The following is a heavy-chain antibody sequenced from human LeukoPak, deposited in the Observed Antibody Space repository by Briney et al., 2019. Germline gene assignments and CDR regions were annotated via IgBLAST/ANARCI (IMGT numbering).Heavy chain of an antibody. CDR1: GGTFSSYA. Sequence: ASRKVSSKAYGGTFSSYAISWVRQAPGQGLEWMGRIIPILGTANYAQKFQGRVTITTDESTSTAYMELSSLRSEDTAVYYCAREGYSYGLEFPYYFDYWGQGTLVTVSS. CDR3: AREGYSYGLEFPYYFDY. D-gene: IGHD5-18*01. J-gene: IGHJ4*02. V-gene: IGHV1-69*11. CDR2: IIPILGTA.